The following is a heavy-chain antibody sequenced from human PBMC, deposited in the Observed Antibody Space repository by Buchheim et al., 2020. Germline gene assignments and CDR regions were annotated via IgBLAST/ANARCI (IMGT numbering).Heavy chain of an antibody. CDR3: ARYSCRHTSCPNGYNWFEP. J-gene: IGHJ5*02. CDR2: IYPGDSDT. CDR1: GYDFTTYW. D-gene: IGHD2-2*01. Sequence: EVQLVQSGAEVKKPGESLKISCKGSGYDFTTYWIGWVRQMPGKGLEWMGLIYPGDSDTRYSPSFQGQVTISADKSSSTAYLQWRSLKASDPAVYYCARYSCRHTSCPNGYNWFEPWGQGTL. V-gene: IGHV5-51*01.